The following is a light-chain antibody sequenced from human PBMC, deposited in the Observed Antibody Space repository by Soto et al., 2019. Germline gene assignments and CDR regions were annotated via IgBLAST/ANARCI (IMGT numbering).Light chain of an antibody. CDR2: SAT. J-gene: IGKJ1*01. Sequence: EIVLTQSPGTLSLSPGERATLSCRASQSVNNNYFAGYQHKPGQAPRLLIYSATSRATGIPDRFSGRGSGTDCTLTISRLEPEDIAVYYCQQYGSRPRTFGLGTTVEIK. V-gene: IGKV3-20*01. CDR1: QSVNNNY. CDR3: QQYGSRPRT.